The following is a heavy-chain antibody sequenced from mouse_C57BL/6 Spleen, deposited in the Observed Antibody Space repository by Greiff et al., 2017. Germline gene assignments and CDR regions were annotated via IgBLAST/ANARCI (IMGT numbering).Heavy chain of an antibody. V-gene: IGHV1-80*01. D-gene: IGHD1-1*01. Sequence: QVQLQQSGAELVKPGASVKISCKASGYAFSSYWMNWVKQRPGKGLEWIGQIYPGDGDTNYNGKFKGKATLTAYKASSTAYMQLSSLTSEDSAVYFCAREDYYGSSPLFAYWGQGTLVTVSA. J-gene: IGHJ3*01. CDR3: AREDYYGSSPLFAY. CDR1: GYAFSSYW. CDR2: IYPGDGDT.